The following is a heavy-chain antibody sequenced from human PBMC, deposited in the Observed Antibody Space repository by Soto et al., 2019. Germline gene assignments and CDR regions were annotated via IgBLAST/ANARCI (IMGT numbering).Heavy chain of an antibody. D-gene: IGHD2-2*01. CDR2: ISYHGNE. V-gene: IGHV3-30*18. CDR1: GFTFSDYG. CDR3: AKLAVVVPATPHDYMDV. J-gene: IGHJ6*02. Sequence: QVRLVESGGGVVQPGRSLRLSCGVSGFTFSDYGMHWVRQSLGKGLEWVAVISYHGNEYYADSVKGRFTISRDNSEKTLYLQMNSLRAEDTAVYYCAKLAVVVPATPHDYMDVWGQGTAVTVSS.